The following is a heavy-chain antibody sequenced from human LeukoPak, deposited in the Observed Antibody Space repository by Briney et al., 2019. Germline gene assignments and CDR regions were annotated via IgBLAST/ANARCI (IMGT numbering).Heavy chain of an antibody. Sequence: GESLKISCKISGYSFTDYWIAWVRQMPGKGLEWMGIIYPADSDSKYSPSFQGQVTMSADKSISTAYLQWSSLKASDTAMYYCARQHGDYGYYYYMDVWGKGTTVTVSS. V-gene: IGHV5-51*01. CDR3: ARQHGDYGYYYYMDV. D-gene: IGHD4-17*01. CDR1: GYSFTDYW. CDR2: IYPADSDS. J-gene: IGHJ6*03.